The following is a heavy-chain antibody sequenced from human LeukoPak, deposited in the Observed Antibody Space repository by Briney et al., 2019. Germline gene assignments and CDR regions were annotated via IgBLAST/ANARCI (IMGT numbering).Heavy chain of an antibody. CDR2: ISTSSIYI. D-gene: IGHD4/OR15-4a*01. CDR3: ARRAGAYSHPYDY. Sequence: GGSLRLSCAASGFKFSRYNMNWVRQAPGKGLEWVSSISTSSIYIYYEDSVKGRFTVSRDNARNSLPLQMNSLRAEDTAVYYCARRAGAYSHPYDYWGQGTLVTVSS. J-gene: IGHJ4*02. V-gene: IGHV3-21*01. CDR1: GFKFSRYN.